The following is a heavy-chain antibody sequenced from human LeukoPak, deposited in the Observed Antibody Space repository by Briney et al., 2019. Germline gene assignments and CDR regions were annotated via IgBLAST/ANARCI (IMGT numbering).Heavy chain of an antibody. CDR3: ARARRDGYNLQFDY. D-gene: IGHD5-24*01. V-gene: IGHV1-2*06. J-gene: IGHJ4*02. CDR1: GYTFTGYY. CDR2: INPNSGGT. Sequence: ASVKVSCKASGYTFTGYYMHWVRQAPGQGLEWMGRINPNSGGTNYAQKFQGRVTMTRDTSTSTVYMELSSLRSEDTAVYYCARARRDGYNLQFDYWGQGTLVTVSS.